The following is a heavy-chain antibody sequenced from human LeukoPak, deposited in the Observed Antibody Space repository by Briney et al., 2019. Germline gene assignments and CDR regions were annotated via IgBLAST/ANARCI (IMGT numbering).Heavy chain of an antibody. CDR1: GYSISIGYY. J-gene: IGHJ4*02. V-gene: IGHV4-34*01. CDR2: INHSGST. Sequence: SETLSLTCTVSGYSISIGYYWSWIRQPPGKGLEWIGEINHSGSTNYNPSLKTRVTISIDTSNNQFSLKLSSVTAADTAVYYCARGRGVKYNSDRIYSFDYWGQGTLVTVSS. D-gene: IGHD1-1*01. CDR3: ARGRGVKYNSDRIYSFDY.